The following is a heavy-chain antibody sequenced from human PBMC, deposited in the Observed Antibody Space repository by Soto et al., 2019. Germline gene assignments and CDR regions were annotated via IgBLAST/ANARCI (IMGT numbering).Heavy chain of an antibody. CDR2: INHSGST. CDR3: ARSVAARRRPFDY. Sequence: SETLSLTCAVYGGSFSGYYWSWIRQPPGKGLEWIGEINHSGSTNYNPSLKSRVTISVDTSKNQFSLKLSSATAADTAVYYCARSVAARRRPFDYWGQGTLVTVSS. D-gene: IGHD6-6*01. CDR1: GGSFSGYY. J-gene: IGHJ4*02. V-gene: IGHV4-34*01.